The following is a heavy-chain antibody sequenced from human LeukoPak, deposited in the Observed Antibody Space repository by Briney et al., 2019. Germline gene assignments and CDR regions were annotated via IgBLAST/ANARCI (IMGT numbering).Heavy chain of an antibody. Sequence: SETPSLTCTVSGGSISSSSYYWGWIRQPPGKGLEWIGSIYYSGSTYYNPSLKSRVTISVDTSKNQFSLKLSSVTAADTAVYYCERAGDIVATLSNWGQGTLVTVSS. CDR1: GGSISSSSYY. V-gene: IGHV4-39*07. J-gene: IGHJ4*02. CDR3: ERAGDIVATLSN. CDR2: IYYSGST. D-gene: IGHD5-12*01.